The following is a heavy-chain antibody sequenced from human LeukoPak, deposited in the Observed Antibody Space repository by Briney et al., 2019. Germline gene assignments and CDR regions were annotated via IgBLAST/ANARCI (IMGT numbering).Heavy chain of an antibody. Sequence: GGSLRLSCAASGFTFSSYGMHWVCQAPGKGLEWVAVIWYDGSNKYYADSVKGRFTISRDNSKNTLYLQMNSLRAEDTAVYYCARESYGDYYGMDVWGQGTTVTVSS. CDR2: IWYDGSNK. V-gene: IGHV3-33*01. D-gene: IGHD4-17*01. CDR3: ARESYGDYYGMDV. J-gene: IGHJ6*02. CDR1: GFTFSSYG.